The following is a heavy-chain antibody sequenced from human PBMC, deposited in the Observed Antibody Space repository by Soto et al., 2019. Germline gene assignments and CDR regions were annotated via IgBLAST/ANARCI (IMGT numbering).Heavy chain of an antibody. V-gene: IGHV1-69*13. CDR2: IIPIFGTA. Sequence: ASVKVSCKASGGTFSSYAISWVRQAPGQGLEWMGGIIPIFGTANYAQKFQGRVTITADESTSTAYMELSSLRSEDTAVYYCARVSDRYCSGGSCYPDSHYYGMDVWGQGTTVTVSS. CDR3: ARVSDRYCSGGSCYPDSHYYGMDV. D-gene: IGHD2-15*01. J-gene: IGHJ6*02. CDR1: GGTFSSYA.